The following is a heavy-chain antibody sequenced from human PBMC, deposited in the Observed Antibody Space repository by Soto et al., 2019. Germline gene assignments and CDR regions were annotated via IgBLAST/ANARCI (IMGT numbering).Heavy chain of an antibody. CDR1: GYTFTSYG. D-gene: IGHD3-10*01. Sequence: ASVKVSCKASGYTFTSYGISWVRQAPGQGLEWMGWISAYNGNTNYAQKLQGRVTMTTDTSTSTAYMELRSLRSDDTAVYYCARDLYYGSGSYSVYYYYYYGMDVWGQGTTVTVSS. J-gene: IGHJ6*02. V-gene: IGHV1-18*01. CDR2: ISAYNGNT. CDR3: ARDLYYGSGSYSVYYYYYYGMDV.